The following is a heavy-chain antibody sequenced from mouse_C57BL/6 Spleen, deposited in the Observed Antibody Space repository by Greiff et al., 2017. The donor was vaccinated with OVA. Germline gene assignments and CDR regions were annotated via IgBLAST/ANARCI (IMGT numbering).Heavy chain of an antibody. Sequence: VQLQQPGAELVMPGASVKLSCKASGYTFTSYWMHWVKQRPGQGLEWIGEIDPSDSYTNYNQKFKGKSTLTVDKSSSTAYMQLSSLTSEDSAVYDCARSGLRGVATDYWGQGTTLTVSS. CDR3: ARSGLRGVATDY. CDR1: GYTFTSYW. D-gene: IGHD3-1*01. J-gene: IGHJ2*01. V-gene: IGHV1-69*01. CDR2: IDPSDSYT.